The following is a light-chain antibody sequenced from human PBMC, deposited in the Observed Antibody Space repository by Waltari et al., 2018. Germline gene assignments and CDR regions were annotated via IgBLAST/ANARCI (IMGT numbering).Light chain of an antibody. J-gene: IGKJ1*01. Sequence: DFQMTQSPSSLSASVGARVTIPCRASQGITNYLAWYQQRPGKVPKLLIYAASTLQSGVPSRFSGSGSGTDFTLTISSLQPEDVATYYCQKYNAAPWTFGQGTKVEI. V-gene: IGKV1-27*01. CDR3: QKYNAAPWT. CDR2: AAS. CDR1: QGITNY.